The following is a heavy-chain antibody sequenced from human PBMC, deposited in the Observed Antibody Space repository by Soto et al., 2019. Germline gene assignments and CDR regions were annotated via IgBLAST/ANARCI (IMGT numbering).Heavy chain of an antibody. Sequence: QVQLQESGPGLVKPSQTLSLTCTVSGGSISSGDYYWSWIRQPPGKGLEWIGYIYYSGSTYYNPSRNGRVTISVDTSKNQFSLKLGSVTAADTAVYYCARVRGRGHYVWGSYRETGFDYWGQGTLVTVSS. V-gene: IGHV4-30-4*01. D-gene: IGHD3-16*02. CDR2: IYYSGST. CDR1: GGSISSGDYY. J-gene: IGHJ4*02. CDR3: ARVRGRGHYVWGSYRETGFDY.